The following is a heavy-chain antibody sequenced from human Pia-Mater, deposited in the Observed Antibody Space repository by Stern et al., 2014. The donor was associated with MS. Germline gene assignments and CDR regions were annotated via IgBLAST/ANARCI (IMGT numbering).Heavy chain of an antibody. CDR3: AHLFSDASSSWFDP. V-gene: IGHV2-5*02. D-gene: IGHD6-6*01. CDR1: GFSLSTSGAG. J-gene: IGHJ5*02. CDR2: IYWDDEK. Sequence: QVTLRESGPTLVKPTQTLTLTCTFSGFSLSTSGAGVTWIRQPPGKALELLAVIYWDDEKRYSPSLKTRLTIPRDTSKSQVVLTMTSMDPVDTATYYCAHLFSDASSSWFDPWGQGTLVTVPS.